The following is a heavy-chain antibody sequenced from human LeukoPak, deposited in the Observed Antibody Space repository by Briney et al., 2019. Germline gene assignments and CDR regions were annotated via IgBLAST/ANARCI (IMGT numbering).Heavy chain of an antibody. Sequence: ASVKVSCKASGYTFTSYDINWVRQATGQGLEWMGWMNPNSGNTGYAQKFQGRVTMTRNTSISTAYMELSSLRSEDTAVYYCARDLVGATGFDYWGQGTLVTVSS. CDR2: MNPNSGNT. D-gene: IGHD1-26*01. CDR3: ARDLVGATGFDY. CDR1: GYTFTSYD. V-gene: IGHV1-8*01. J-gene: IGHJ4*02.